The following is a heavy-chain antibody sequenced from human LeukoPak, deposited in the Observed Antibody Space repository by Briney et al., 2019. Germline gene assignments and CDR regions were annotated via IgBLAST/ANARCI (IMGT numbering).Heavy chain of an antibody. D-gene: IGHD6-6*01. CDR3: ARLRGDSSSLY. J-gene: IGHJ4*02. Sequence: GESLKISCQGSGYSFTNFWIGWVRQPPGKGLEWMGIIYPGDPDTRYSPSFQGQVTISADRSISTVYLQWGSLKASDTAMYYCARLRGDSSSLYWGQGTLVTVSS. V-gene: IGHV5-51*01. CDR2: IYPGDPDT. CDR1: GYSFTNFW.